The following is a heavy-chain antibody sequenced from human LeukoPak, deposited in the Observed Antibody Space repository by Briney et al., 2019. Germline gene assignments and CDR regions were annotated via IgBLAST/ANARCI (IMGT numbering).Heavy chain of an antibody. J-gene: IGHJ6*04. CDR1: GFTFSSYW. V-gene: IGHV3-7*03. Sequence: WWSLRLSCAPSGFTFSSYWMSWVRQAPGKGLERVANIKQDGSEKYYVDSVKGRFTISRDNAKNSLYLQMNSLRAEDTAVYYCSRKAYGLDVWGKGTTVTVSS. CDR3: SRKAYGLDV. CDR2: IKQDGSEK.